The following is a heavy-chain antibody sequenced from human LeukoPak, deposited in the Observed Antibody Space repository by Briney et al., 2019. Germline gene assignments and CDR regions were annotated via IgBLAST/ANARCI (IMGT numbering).Heavy chain of an antibody. CDR3: AKNTISGGHYQYYMDV. J-gene: IGHJ6*03. Sequence: GGSLRLSCAASGFTFSRYAMSWVRQAPGKGLEWVSSISGSGGITYHADSLKGRFTISRDNSKNTLFLQMNSLRAEDAAVYYCAKNTISGGHYQYYMDVWGKGTTVTVSS. CDR2: ISGSGGIT. CDR1: GFTFSRYA. D-gene: IGHD3-16*02. V-gene: IGHV3-23*01.